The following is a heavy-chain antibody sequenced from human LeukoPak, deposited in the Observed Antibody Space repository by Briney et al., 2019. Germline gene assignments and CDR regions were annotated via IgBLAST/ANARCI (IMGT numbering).Heavy chain of an antibody. Sequence: SETLSLTCAVYGGSFSGYYWSWIRQPPEKGREWIGEINHSGSTNYNPPLKSRVTISVDTSKNQFSLKLSSVTAADTAVYYCARILGSGSYYNAYNWFDPWGQGTLVTVSS. D-gene: IGHD3-10*02. CDR1: GGSFSGYY. V-gene: IGHV4-34*01. J-gene: IGHJ5*02. CDR2: INHSGST. CDR3: ARILGSGSYYNAYNWFDP.